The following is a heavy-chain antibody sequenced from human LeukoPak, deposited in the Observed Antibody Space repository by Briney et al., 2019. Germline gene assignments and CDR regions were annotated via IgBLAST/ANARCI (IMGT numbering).Heavy chain of an antibody. D-gene: IGHD6-19*01. CDR2: MNPNSGNT. Sequence: ASVKVSCKASGYTFTSYDINWVRQATGQGLEWMGWMNPNSGNTGYAQRFQGRVTMTRNTSISTAYMELSSLRSEDTAVYYCARRIQWLVRRRGIGFDPWGQGTLVTVSS. V-gene: IGHV1-8*01. J-gene: IGHJ5*02. CDR3: ARRIQWLVRRRGIGFDP. CDR1: GYTFTSYD.